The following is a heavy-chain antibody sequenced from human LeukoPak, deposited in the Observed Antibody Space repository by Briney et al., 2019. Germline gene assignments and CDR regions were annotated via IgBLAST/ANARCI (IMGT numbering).Heavy chain of an antibody. CDR2: ISGSGGST. J-gene: IGHJ4*02. Sequence: GGSLRLSCAASGFTFSSYAMSWVRQAPGKGPEWVSAISGSGGSTYYADSVKGRFTISRDNSKNTLYLQMNSLRAGDTAVYYCAKDRRIVATPGFDYWGQGTLVTVSS. CDR3: AKDRRIVATPGFDY. V-gene: IGHV3-23*01. CDR1: GFTFSSYA. D-gene: IGHD5-12*01.